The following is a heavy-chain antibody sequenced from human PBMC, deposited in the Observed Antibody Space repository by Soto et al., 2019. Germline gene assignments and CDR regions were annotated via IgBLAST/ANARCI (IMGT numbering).Heavy chain of an antibody. D-gene: IGHD6-19*01. CDR1: GFSLSSSRMA. CDR3: AHIVVAGVGYYFDY. V-gene: IGHV2-5*02. Sequence: QITLKESGPPLVKPTQPLTLTCTFSGFSLSSSRMAVGWIRQPPGKALEWLALIYWDDDKRYSPFLKSRLTNTKDTSKNHVVLTMSNMDPVDTARYYCAHIVVAGVGYYFDYWGQGTLVTVSA. J-gene: IGHJ4*02. CDR2: IYWDDDK.